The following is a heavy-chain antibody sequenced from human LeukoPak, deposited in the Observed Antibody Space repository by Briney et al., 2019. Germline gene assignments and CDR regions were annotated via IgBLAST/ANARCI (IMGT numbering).Heavy chain of an antibody. Sequence: ASVKVSCKASGGTFSSYAISWVRQAPGQGLEWMGRIIPIFGTANYAQKFQGRVTITTDESTSTAYMELSSLRSEDTAVYYCARLGYCSSTSCVIIDYWGQGTLVTVSS. J-gene: IGHJ4*02. CDR1: GGTFSSYA. CDR3: ARLGYCSSTSCVIIDY. CDR2: IIPIFGTA. D-gene: IGHD2-2*01. V-gene: IGHV1-69*05.